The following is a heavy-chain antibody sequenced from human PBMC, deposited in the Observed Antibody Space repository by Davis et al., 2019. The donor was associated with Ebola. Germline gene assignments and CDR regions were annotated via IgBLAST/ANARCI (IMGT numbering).Heavy chain of an antibody. CDR3: ARGLRGGNWFDP. CDR1: GYTFTSYY. V-gene: IGHV1-46*01. Sequence: ASVKVSCKASGYTFTSYYMHWVRQAPGQGLEWMGIINPSGGSTSYAQKFQGRVTMTRDTSISTAYMELSRLRSDDTAVYYCARGLRGGNWFDPWGQGTLVTVSS. D-gene: IGHD4-17*01. J-gene: IGHJ5*02. CDR2: INPSGGST.